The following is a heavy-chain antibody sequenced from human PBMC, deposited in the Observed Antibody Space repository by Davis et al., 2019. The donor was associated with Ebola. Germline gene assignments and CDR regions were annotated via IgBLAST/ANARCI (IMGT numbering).Heavy chain of an antibody. V-gene: IGHV4-31*03. CDR3: ARGVWFGEGNWFDP. CDR1: GGSISSSTYY. J-gene: IGHJ5*02. D-gene: IGHD3-10*01. Sequence: LRLSCTVSGGSISSSTYYWGWIRQPPGKGLEWIGYIYYSGSTYYNPSLKSRVTISVDTSKNQFSLKLSSVTAADTAVYYCARGVWFGEGNWFDPWGQGTLVTVSS. CDR2: IYYSGST.